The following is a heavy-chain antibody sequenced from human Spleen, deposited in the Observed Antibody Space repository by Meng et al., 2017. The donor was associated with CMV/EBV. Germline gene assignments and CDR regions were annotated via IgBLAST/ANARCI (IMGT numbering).Heavy chain of an antibody. CDR2: IIPILGIV. D-gene: IGHD2-15*01. Sequence: SVMVSCKASGGTFSNNAINWVRQAPGQGLEWMGGIIPILGIVNYAQKLQGRVTITADKSTSTAYMELSRLRSDDTAVYYCARTLLNFDYWGQGTLVTVSS. CDR3: ARTLLNFDY. V-gene: IGHV1-69*10. J-gene: IGHJ4*02. CDR1: GGTFSNNA.